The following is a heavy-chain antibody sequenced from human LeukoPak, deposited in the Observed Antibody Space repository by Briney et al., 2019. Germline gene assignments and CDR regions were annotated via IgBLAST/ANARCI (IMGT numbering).Heavy chain of an antibody. CDR3: ARIAENWFDP. D-gene: IGHD2-21*01. J-gene: IGHJ5*02. Sequence: TGGSLRLSCAASGFTFSSYSMNWVRQPPGKGLEWIGYIYYSGSTNYNPSLKSRVTISVDTSKNQFSLKLSSVTAADTSVYYCARIAENWFDPWGRGTLVTVSS. V-gene: IGHV4-59*01. CDR1: GFTFSSYS. CDR2: IYYSGST.